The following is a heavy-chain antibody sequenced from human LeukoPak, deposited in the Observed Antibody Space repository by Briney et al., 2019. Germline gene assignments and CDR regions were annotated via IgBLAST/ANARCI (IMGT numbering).Heavy chain of an antibody. D-gene: IGHD6-19*01. CDR3: AKVLEQWLSKGGGFDY. CDR2: ISYDGSNK. Sequence: GGSLRLSCAASGFTFSSYAMHWVRQAPGKGLEWVAVISYDGSNKYYADSVKGRFTISRDNSKNTLYLQMNSLRVEDTAVYYCAKVLEQWLSKGGGFDYWGQGTLVTVSS. CDR1: GFTFSSYA. V-gene: IGHV3-30*04. J-gene: IGHJ4*02.